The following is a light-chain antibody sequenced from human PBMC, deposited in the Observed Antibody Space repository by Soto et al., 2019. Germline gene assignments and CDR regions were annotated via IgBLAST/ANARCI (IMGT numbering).Light chain of an antibody. CDR2: GNS. J-gene: IGLJ2*01. V-gene: IGLV1-40*01. Sequence: QSVLTQPPSVSGAPGQRVTISCTGSSSNIGAGYDVHWYQQLPGTAPKILIYGNSNRPSGVPDRFSGSKSGTSASLAITGFEAEDEADYYCQSYDSSLSVVFGGGTQVTVL. CDR1: SSNIGAGYD. CDR3: QSYDSSLSVV.